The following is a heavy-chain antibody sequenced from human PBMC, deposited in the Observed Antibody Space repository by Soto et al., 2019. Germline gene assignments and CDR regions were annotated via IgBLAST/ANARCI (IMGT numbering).Heavy chain of an antibody. V-gene: IGHV4-30-4*01. J-gene: IGHJ5*02. D-gene: IGHD6-19*01. CDR1: GGSISSGDYY. CDR3: ARTGYSSGWYTEAYNWFDP. CDR2: IYYSGST. Sequence: TSETLSLTCTVSGGSISSGDYYWSWIRQPPGKGLEWIGYIYYSGSTYYNPSLKSRVTISVDTSKNQFSLKLSSVTAADTAVYYCARTGYSSGWYTEAYNWFDPWGQGTLVTV.